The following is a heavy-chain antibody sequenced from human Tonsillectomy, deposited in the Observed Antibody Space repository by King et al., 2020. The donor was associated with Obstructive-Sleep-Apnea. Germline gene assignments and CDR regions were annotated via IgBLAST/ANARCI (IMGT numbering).Heavy chain of an antibody. CDR2: INWNSGSI. J-gene: IGHJ4*02. Sequence: VQLVESGGGLVQPGRSLRLSCAASGFIFDDYAVHWVRQVPWKGLEWVSGINWNSGSIGYADSVKGRFTISRDNAKNSLYLQMNNLRAEDTALYYCAKDRSSGWYGPLDYWGQGTLVTVSS. D-gene: IGHD6-19*01. CDR1: GFIFDDYA. V-gene: IGHV3-9*01. CDR3: AKDRSSGWYGPLDY.